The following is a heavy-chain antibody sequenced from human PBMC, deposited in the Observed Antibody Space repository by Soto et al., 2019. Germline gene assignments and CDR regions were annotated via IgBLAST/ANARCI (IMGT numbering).Heavy chain of an antibody. CDR1: GGSLSGYY. V-gene: IGHV4-34*01. Sequence: QVQLQQWGAGLLKPSETLSLNCAVTGGSLSGYYWRWIRQPPGKGLEWIGEVKDGGHTNYSPSLRGRVTISSYTSNNQFSLSLNSVTAADTGVYYCARGQEGVVATHWDQGSLVTVSS. CDR2: VKDGGHT. J-gene: IGHJ4*02. D-gene: IGHD5-12*01. CDR3: ARGQEGVVATH.